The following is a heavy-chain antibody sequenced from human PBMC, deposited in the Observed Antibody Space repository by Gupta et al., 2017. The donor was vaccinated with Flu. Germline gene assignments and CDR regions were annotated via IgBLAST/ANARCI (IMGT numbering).Heavy chain of an antibody. CDR1: GFTFSSYN. Sequence: EVQLVESGGGLVKPGGSLRLSCAASGFTFSSYNMNWVRQAPGKGLEWVSSISTSSTYIYYADSVKGRFTISRDNAKNSLYLQMNSLRAEDTAMYYCARTPKVASVVTHFDYWGQGILVTVSS. V-gene: IGHV3-21*01. CDR2: ISTSSTYI. D-gene: IGHD4-23*01. J-gene: IGHJ4*02. CDR3: ARTPKVASVVTHFDY.